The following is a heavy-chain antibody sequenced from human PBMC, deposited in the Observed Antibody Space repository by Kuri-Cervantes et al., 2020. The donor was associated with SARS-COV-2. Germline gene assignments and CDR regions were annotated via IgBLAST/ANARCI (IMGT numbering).Heavy chain of an antibody. J-gene: IGHJ6*02. V-gene: IGHV3-48*01. CDR3: AKAVVSYYYYGMDV. CDR2: VSPNSNTI. Sequence: GGSLRLSCIAYGFSFRINSMNWVRQAPGKGLEWISYVSPNSNTIYYADSVKGRFTISRDNAKNLLYLQMNSLRAEDTAVYYCAKAVVSYYYYGMDVWGQGTTVTVSS. CDR1: GFSFRINS. D-gene: IGHD3-22*01.